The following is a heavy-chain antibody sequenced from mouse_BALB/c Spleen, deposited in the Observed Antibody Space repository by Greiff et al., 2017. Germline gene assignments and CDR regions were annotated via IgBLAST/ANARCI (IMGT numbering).Heavy chain of an antibody. V-gene: IGHV14-3*02. D-gene: IGHD2-9*01. CDR1: GFNIKDTY. CDR2: IEPANGNT. J-gene: IGHJ3*01. Sequence: EVQLQQSGAELVKPGASVKLSCTASGFNIKDTYMHWVKQRPEQGLEWIGRIEPANGNTKYDPKFQGKATITADTSSNTAYLQLSSLTSEDTAVYYCATYYGFAWFAYWGQGTLVTVSA. CDR3: ATYYGFAWFAY.